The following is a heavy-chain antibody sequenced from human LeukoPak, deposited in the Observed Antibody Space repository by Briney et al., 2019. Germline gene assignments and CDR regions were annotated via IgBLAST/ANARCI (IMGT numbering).Heavy chain of an antibody. CDR3: ASNRTGTYDILTGPTNWFDP. CDR1: GYTFTGYY. D-gene: IGHD3-9*01. J-gene: IGHJ5*02. V-gene: IGHV1-2*02. CDR2: INPNSGGT. Sequence: GASVKVSCKASGYTFTGYYMHWVRQAPGQGLEWMGWINPNSGGTNYAQKFQGRVTMTRDTSISTAYMELSRLRSDDTAVYFFASNRTGTYDILTGPTNWFDPWGQGTLVTVSS.